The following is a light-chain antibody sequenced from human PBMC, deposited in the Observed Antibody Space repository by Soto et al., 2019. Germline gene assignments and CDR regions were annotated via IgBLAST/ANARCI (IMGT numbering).Light chain of an antibody. CDR1: SSDVGGYNY. J-gene: IGLJ2*01. CDR2: DGS. Sequence: QSALTQPASVSGSPGQSITISCTGTSSDVGGYNYVSWYQQHPGKAPKLIIYDGSKRPSGVSNRFSGSKSGNTASLTISGLQAEDEADYSSSSYTGSSTYVVFGGGTKLTVL. V-gene: IGLV2-14*01. CDR3: SSYTGSSTYVV.